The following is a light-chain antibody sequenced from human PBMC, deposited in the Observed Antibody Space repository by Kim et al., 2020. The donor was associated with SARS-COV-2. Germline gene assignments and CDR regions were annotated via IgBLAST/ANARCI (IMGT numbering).Light chain of an antibody. Sequence: APGRTARITGEGNNVGDKSVHWHRQRPGRAPILVMYYDSDRPSGIPDRFSGSNSGNTATLTISRVEAGDEADYYCQVWDSGSDHPVFGGGTQLTVL. CDR1: NVGDKS. CDR2: YDS. V-gene: IGLV3-21*04. CDR3: QVWDSGSDHPV. J-gene: IGLJ2*01.